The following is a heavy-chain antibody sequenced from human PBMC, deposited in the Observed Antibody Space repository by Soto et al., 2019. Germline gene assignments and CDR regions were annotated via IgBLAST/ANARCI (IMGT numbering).Heavy chain of an antibody. J-gene: IGHJ6*03. D-gene: IGHD4-17*01. Sequence: ALETQCLTSTVSGGTISSSSYYWGLIHKPPGKGLEWIGSIYYSGSTYYNPSLKSRVTISVDTSKNQFSLKLSSVTAADTAVYYCASLMTTVTRHYYYYMDVWGKGTTVTVSS. CDR3: ASLMTTVTRHYYYYMDV. CDR1: GGTISSSSYY. CDR2: IYYSGST. V-gene: IGHV4-39*01.